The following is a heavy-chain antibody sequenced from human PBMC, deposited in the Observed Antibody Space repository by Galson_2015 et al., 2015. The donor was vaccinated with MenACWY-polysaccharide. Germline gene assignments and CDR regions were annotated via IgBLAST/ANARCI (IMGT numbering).Heavy chain of an antibody. J-gene: IGHJ4*02. Sequence: SLRLSCAASGFTFSRYAMHWVRQAPGKGLEWVTIISYDGTNKYYADSVKGRFTISGDNSKNTLYLQMNSLRAEDTAVYYCAREYCSRTSCQTIDHWGQGTLVTVSS. CDR1: GFTFSRYA. D-gene: IGHD2-2*01. CDR3: AREYCSRTSCQTIDH. CDR2: ISYDGTNK. V-gene: IGHV3-30-3*01.